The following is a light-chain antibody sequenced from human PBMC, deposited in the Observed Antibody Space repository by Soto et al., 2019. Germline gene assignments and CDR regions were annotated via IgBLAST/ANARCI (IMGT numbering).Light chain of an antibody. CDR3: CSYAGSSTFVVVL. CDR1: SSDVGSYNL. V-gene: IGLV2-23*03. J-gene: IGLJ2*01. Sequence: QSALTQPASVSGSPGQSITISCTGTSSDVGSYNLVSWYQQHPGKAPKLMIYEGSKRPSGVSNRFSGSKSGNTASLTISGLQAEDDADYYCCSYAGSSTFVVVLFGGGTKVTVL. CDR2: EGS.